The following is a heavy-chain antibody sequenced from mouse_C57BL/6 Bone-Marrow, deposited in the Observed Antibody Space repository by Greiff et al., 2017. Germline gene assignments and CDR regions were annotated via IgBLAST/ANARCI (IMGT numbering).Heavy chain of an antibody. CDR2: INPNNGGT. Sequence: EVQLQQSGPELVKPGASVKIPCKASGYTFTDYNMDWVKQSHGKSLEWIGDINPNNGGTIYNQKFKGKATLTVDKSSSTAYMELRSLTSEDTAVYYCARGDYYGSLFYYFDDGGQGTTLTVSS. D-gene: IGHD1-1*01. CDR1: GYTFTDYN. CDR3: ARGDYYGSLFYYFDD. J-gene: IGHJ2*01. V-gene: IGHV1-18*01.